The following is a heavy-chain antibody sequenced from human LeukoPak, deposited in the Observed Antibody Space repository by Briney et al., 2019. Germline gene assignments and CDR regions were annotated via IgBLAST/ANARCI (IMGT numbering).Heavy chain of an antibody. V-gene: IGHV3-23*01. CDR3: AKDAGGYYDSSGYFLGAFDI. Sequence: PGGSLRLSCAASGLTLRSDAISWVRRAPGEGLEWVSAISGSGGSTYYADSVKGRFTISRDNSKNTVYLQMNSLRAEDTAVYYCAKDAGGYYDSSGYFLGAFDIWGQGTMVTVSS. CDR2: ISGSGGST. D-gene: IGHD3-22*01. J-gene: IGHJ3*02. CDR1: GLTLRSDA.